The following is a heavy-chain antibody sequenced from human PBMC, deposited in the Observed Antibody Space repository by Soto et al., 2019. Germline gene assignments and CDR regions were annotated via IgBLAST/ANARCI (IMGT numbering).Heavy chain of an antibody. Sequence: QVQLQQWGAGLLKPSETLSLTCAVYGGSFSGYYWSWIRQPPGKGLEWIGEINHSGSTNYNPSLKRRVTISVDTSKNQFSLKLSSVTAADPAVYYCARDSSLANWFDPWGQGTLVTVSS. CDR3: ARDSSLANWFDP. D-gene: IGHD6-13*01. CDR1: GGSFSGYY. J-gene: IGHJ5*02. CDR2: INHSGST. V-gene: IGHV4-34*01.